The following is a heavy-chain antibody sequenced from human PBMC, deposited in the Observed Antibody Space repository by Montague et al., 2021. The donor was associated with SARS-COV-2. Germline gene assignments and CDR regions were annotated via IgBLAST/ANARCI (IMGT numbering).Heavy chain of an antibody. CDR2: TYYRSKWYS. J-gene: IGHJ6*02. CDR3: ARQPLGYDFVYYYYGMDV. D-gene: IGHD5-12*01. V-gene: IGHV6-1*01. CDR1: GDSVSSHSAA. Sequence: CAISGDSVSSHSAAWNWIRQSPSKGLEWLGRTYYRSKWYSDYAVSVKSRITINPDTSKNQFSLQLNSVTPEDTAVYYCARQPLGYDFVYYYYGMDVWGQGTTVTVSS.